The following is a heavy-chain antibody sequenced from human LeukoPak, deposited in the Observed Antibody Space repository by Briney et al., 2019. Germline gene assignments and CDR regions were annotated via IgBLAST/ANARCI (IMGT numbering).Heavy chain of an antibody. V-gene: IGHV3-48*01. CDR3: VRASHIVVVTGIPQGYYFYMDV. Sequence: GGYLTLSCAASGFIVCSNYMSWVRQAPGKGLEWVSYVSGSSSNIYFADSVKVPFTISRDNAKSSLFLQMNRLRAEDTAVYYCVRASHIVVVTGIPQGYYFYMDVWGKGTTVTVSS. J-gene: IGHJ6*03. CDR2: VSGSSSNI. D-gene: IGHD2-21*02. CDR1: GFIVCSNY.